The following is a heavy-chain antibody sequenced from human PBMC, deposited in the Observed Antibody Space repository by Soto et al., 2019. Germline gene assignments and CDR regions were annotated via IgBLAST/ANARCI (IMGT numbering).Heavy chain of an antibody. Sequence: QVQLVQSGAEVKKPGSSVKVSCKSSGGTFSNYGFSWVRQAPGQGLECMGVIVPIFGAEHPQKFQGRVTITAXXAXNXXFRERRGLRSEDTAVYYCARGGSDYEGSGYYQGHVWGQGTTVTVSS. CDR3: ARGGSDYEGSGYYQGHV. D-gene: IGHD3-22*01. V-gene: IGHV1-69*12. CDR2: IVPIFGA. CDR1: GGTFSNYG. J-gene: IGHJ6*02.